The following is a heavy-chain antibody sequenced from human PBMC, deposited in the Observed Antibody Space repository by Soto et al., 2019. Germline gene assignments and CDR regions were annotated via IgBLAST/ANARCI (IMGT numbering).Heavy chain of an antibody. J-gene: IGHJ3*02. CDR2: ISGSGTNT. CDR3: AKDLTHGGWSYDAFDI. Sequence: GGSLRLSCAASGFTFSSYAMGWVRQAPGKGLDWVSAISGSGTNTYYADSVKGRFTISRDNSKNTLFLQMNSLRAEDTAVYSCAKDLTHGGWSYDAFDIWGQGTMVTVSS. D-gene: IGHD6-19*01. CDR1: GFTFSSYA. V-gene: IGHV3-23*01.